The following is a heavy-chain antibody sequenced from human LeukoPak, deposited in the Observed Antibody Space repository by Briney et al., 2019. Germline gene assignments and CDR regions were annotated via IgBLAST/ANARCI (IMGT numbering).Heavy chain of an antibody. J-gene: IGHJ4*02. V-gene: IGHV3-30*18. CDR2: ISSDGRNT. CDR1: GFTFSSYG. Sequence: PGRSLRLSCAASGFTFSSYGMHWGRQAPGKGVEWVAVISSDGRNTYYEDSVKGGFTISRDNSKNTLYLQMNSLRGEDTAVYYCAKPVSVDTAMVPCDYRGQGTLVTVSS. D-gene: IGHD5-18*01. CDR3: AKPVSVDTAMVPCDY.